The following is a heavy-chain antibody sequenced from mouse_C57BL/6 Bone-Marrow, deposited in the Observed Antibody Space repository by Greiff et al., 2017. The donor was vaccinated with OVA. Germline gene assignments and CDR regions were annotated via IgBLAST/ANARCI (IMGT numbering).Heavy chain of an antibody. J-gene: IGHJ3*01. CDR2: INPNNGGT. Sequence: EVQLQQSGPELVKPGASVKISCKASGYTFTDYYMNWVKQSHGKSLEWIGDINPNNGGTSYNQKFTGKATLTVDKSSSTAYMELRSLTSEDSAVYYCARDYYGSSWRFAYWGQGTLVTVSA. D-gene: IGHD1-1*01. V-gene: IGHV1-26*01. CDR3: ARDYYGSSWRFAY. CDR1: GYTFTDYY.